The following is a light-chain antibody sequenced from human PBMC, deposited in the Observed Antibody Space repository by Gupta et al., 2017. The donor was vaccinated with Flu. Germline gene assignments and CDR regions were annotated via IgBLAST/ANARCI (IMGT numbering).Light chain of an antibody. CDR3: QQRSNWPPWT. V-gene: IGKV3-11*01. CDR2: DAS. Sequence: VLPQSPATLSLSPGERATLSCRAGQSVSSYLAWYQQKPGQAPRLLIYDASNRATGIPARFSGSGSGTDFTLTISSLEPEDFAVYYCQQRSNWPPWTFGQGTKVEIK. CDR1: QSVSSY. J-gene: IGKJ1*01.